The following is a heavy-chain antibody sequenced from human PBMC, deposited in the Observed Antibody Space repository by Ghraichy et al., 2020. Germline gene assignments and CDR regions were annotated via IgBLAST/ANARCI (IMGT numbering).Heavy chain of an antibody. Sequence: SETLSLTCTVSGGSISSSSYYWGWIRQPPGKGLVWIGSIYYSGSTYYNPSLKSRVTISVDTSKNQFSLKLSSVTAADTAVYYCAPDYYDSSGYYGEMYNWFDPWGQGTLVTVSS. V-gene: IGHV4-39*01. CDR3: APDYYDSSGYYGEMYNWFDP. J-gene: IGHJ5*02. CDR1: GGSISSSSYY. D-gene: IGHD3-22*01. CDR2: IYYSGST.